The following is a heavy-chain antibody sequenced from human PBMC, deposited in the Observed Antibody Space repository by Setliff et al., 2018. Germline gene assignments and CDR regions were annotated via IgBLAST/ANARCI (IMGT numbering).Heavy chain of an antibody. Sequence: VASVKVSCKVSGVAFTSHGVSWVRQSPGQGLECIGGIIPLSDITSYAQTLQGRVTITADKSTNTVNMELSSLRSEDTAVYYCARVGFRGVMSAYFAFWGQGTQVTVSS. CDR2: IIPLSDIT. CDR1: GVAFTSHG. D-gene: IGHD3-10*01. V-gene: IGHV1-69*10. CDR3: ARVGFRGVMSAYFAF. J-gene: IGHJ4*02.